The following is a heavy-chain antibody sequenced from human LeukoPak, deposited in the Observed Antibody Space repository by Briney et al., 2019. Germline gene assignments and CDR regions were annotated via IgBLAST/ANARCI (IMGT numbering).Heavy chain of an antibody. CDR3: AKGDWGFPFDY. CDR1: GITFSNYA. Sequence: GGSLRLSCAASGITFSNYAMSWVRQAPGKGLEWVSGINSSGGSTYYADSVKGRFTISRDNSKNTLHLQMNSLRAEDTAVYYSAKGDWGFPFDYWGQGTLVTVSS. CDR2: INSSGGST. V-gene: IGHV3-23*01. J-gene: IGHJ4*02. D-gene: IGHD7-27*01.